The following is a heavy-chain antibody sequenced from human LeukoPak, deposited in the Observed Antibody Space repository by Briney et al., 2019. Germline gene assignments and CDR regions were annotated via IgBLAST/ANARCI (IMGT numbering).Heavy chain of an antibody. V-gene: IGHV3-33*01. D-gene: IGHD6-13*01. CDR2: IWYDGSNK. CDR3: ARDMGSSSYGPIDY. Sequence: QTGGSLRLSCVASGFTFSSHGMHWVRQAPGKGLEWVAVIWYDGSNKHHADSVKGRFTISRDNSKNTLYLQMNSLRAEDTALYYCARDMGSSSYGPIDYWGQGTLVTVSS. CDR1: GFTFSSHG. J-gene: IGHJ4*02.